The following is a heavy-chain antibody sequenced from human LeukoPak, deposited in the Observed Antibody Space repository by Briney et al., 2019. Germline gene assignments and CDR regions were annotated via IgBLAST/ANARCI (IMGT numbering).Heavy chain of an antibody. V-gene: IGHV3-33*01. J-gene: IGHJ4*02. D-gene: IGHD3-10*01. Sequence: PGGSLRLSRAASGVTLSSYVMHWVRQAPGKGLEWGGVIWYDGSNKYYADSVKGRFTISRDNSKNTLYLQMNSSRAEDTAVYYCARDLLLVRTPFGNYYGSGSPLDYWGQATLVTVSS. CDR2: IWYDGSNK. CDR3: ARDLLLVRTPFGNYYGSGSPLDY. CDR1: GVTLSSYV.